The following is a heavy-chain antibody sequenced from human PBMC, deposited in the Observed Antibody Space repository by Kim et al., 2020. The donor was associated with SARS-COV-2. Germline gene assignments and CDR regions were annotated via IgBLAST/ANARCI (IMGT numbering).Heavy chain of an antibody. D-gene: IGHD3-22*01. V-gene: IGHV3-48*04. CDR2: ISSSSSTI. J-gene: IGHJ6*02. CDR1: GFTFSSYS. CDR3: AREQLGVADYYDSSGVYYYYGMDV. Sequence: GGSLRLSCAASGFTFSSYSMNWVRQAPGKGLEWVSYISSSSSTIYYADSVKGRFTISRDNAKNSLYLQMNSLRAEDTAVYYCAREQLGVADYYDSSGVYYYYGMDVWGQGTTVTVSS.